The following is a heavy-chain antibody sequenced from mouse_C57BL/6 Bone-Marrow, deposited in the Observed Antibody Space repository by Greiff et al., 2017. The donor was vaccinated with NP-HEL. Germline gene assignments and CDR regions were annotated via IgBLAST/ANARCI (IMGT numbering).Heavy chain of an antibody. CDR2: INPNNGGT. CDR1: GYTFTDYY. CDR3: ARGGFDY. J-gene: IGHJ2*01. Sequence: VQLQQSGPELVKPGASVKISCKASGYTFTDYYMNWVKQSPGKSLEWIGDINPNNGGTSYNQKFKGKATLTVDKSSSTAYMELRSLTSEDSAVYYCARGGFDYWGQGTTLTVSS. V-gene: IGHV1-26*01.